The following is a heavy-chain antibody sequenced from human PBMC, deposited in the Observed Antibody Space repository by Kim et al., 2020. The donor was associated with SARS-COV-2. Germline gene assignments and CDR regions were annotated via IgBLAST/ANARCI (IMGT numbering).Heavy chain of an antibody. V-gene: IGHV3-30*03. CDR2: ITYAGSNK. CDR3: AREGIEKATRQFGYFAY. J-gene: IGHJ4*02. D-gene: IGHD3-16*01. Sequence: GGSLRLSCAASGFTFSSYAVHWVRQAPGKGLEWVAVITYAGSNKYYADSVKGRFTISRDNSKNTLYLQMNSLRAEDTAVYFCAREGIEKATRQFGYFAYWGQGALVTVSS. CDR1: GFTFSSYA.